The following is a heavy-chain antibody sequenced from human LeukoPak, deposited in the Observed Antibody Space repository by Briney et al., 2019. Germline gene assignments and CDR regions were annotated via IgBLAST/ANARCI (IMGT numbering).Heavy chain of an antibody. CDR1: GFTFSSYS. D-gene: IGHD2-15*01. J-gene: IGHJ4*02. CDR3: ARDTGGSPDY. CDR2: IYYSGSA. V-gene: IGHV4-59*06. Sequence: MPGGSLRLSCAASGFTFSSYSMNWVRQAPGKGLEWIGYIYYSGSAYYNPSLKSRVNISVNTSKNQFSLKLSSVTAADTAVYYCARDTGGSPDYWGQGTLVTVSS.